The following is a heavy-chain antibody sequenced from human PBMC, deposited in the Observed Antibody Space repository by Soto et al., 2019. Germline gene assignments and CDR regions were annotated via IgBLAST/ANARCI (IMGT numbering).Heavy chain of an antibody. CDR1: GYTFTSYG. J-gene: IGHJ6*02. D-gene: IGHD3-22*01. CDR2: ISAYNGNT. V-gene: IGHV1-18*01. CDR3: ARDVLTYYYDSSGYPQYYYYGMDV. Sequence: QVQLVQSGAEVKKPGASVKVSCKASGYTFTSYGISWVRQAPGQGLEWMGWISAYNGNTNYAQKLQGRVTMTTDTSTSPAYMELRSLRSDDTAVYYCARDVLTYYYDSSGYPQYYYYGMDVWGQGTTVTVSS.